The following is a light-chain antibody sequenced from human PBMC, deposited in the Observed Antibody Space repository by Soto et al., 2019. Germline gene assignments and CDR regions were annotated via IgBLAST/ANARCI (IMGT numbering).Light chain of an antibody. CDR3: CSYAGSSLV. V-gene: IGLV2-23*02. CDR1: SSDVGSYNL. J-gene: IGLJ1*01. CDR2: EVS. Sequence: SALPQPASVSGSPGQSITISCTGTSSDVGSYNLVSWYQQHPGKAPKLMIYEVSKRPSGVSNRFSGSKSGNTASLTISGLQAEDEADYYCCSYAGSSLVFGTGTKVTVL.